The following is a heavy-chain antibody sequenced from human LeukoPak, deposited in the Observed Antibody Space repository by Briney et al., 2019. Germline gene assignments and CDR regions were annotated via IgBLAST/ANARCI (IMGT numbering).Heavy chain of an antibody. D-gene: IGHD6-19*01. CDR1: GGSISSSSYY. Sequence: SETLSLTCTVSGGSISSSSYYWGWIRQPPGKGLEWIGSIYYSGNTYYNPSLKSRVTISVDTSKNQFSLNLSSVTAADTAVYYCARTPSVAGYGGFAYWGQGTLVTVSS. V-gene: IGHV4-39*07. J-gene: IGHJ4*02. CDR2: IYYSGNT. CDR3: ARTPSVAGYGGFAY.